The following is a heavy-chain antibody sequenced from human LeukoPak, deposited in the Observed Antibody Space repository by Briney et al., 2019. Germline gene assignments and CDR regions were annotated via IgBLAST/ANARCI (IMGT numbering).Heavy chain of an antibody. Sequence: GGSLRLSCAAAGFTFSTYWMSWVRQAPGKGLEWVANIKQDGIEKYYVGSVKGRFTISRDNAKNSLYLQMKSLRVEDTAVYYCTRDAGGRTQREGWFDPWGQGTLVTVSS. J-gene: IGHJ5*02. D-gene: IGHD1-26*01. CDR2: IKQDGIEK. CDR1: GFTFSTYW. V-gene: IGHV3-7*01. CDR3: TRDAGGRTQREGWFDP.